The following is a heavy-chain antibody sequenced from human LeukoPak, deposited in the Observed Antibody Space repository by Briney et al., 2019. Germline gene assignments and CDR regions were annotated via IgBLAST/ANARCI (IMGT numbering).Heavy chain of an antibody. D-gene: IGHD2-8*01. J-gene: IGHJ4*02. CDR1: GFTFSSYW. Sequence: GGSLRLSCAASGFTFSSYWMSWVRQVPGKGLEWVANIKQDGSEKYYVDSVKGRFTISRDNAKNSLYLQMNSLRAEDTAAYYCARGSSLGYCTNGVCYFDYWGQGTLVTVSS. CDR2: IKQDGSEK. CDR3: ARGSSLGYCTNGVCYFDY. V-gene: IGHV3-7*04.